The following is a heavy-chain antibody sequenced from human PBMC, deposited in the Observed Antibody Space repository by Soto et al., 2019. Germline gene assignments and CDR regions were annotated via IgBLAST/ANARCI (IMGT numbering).Heavy chain of an antibody. CDR2: IKSKTDGGTT. CDR1: GFTFSNAW. J-gene: IGHJ5*02. D-gene: IGHD3-10*01. V-gene: IGHV3-15*01. CDR3: TTELLLWFGEPYAGTGFDP. Sequence: GGSLRLSCAASGFTFSNAWMSWVRQAPGKGLEWVGRIKSKTDGGTTDYAAPVKGRFTISRDDSKNTLYLQMNSLKTEDTAVYYCTTELLLWFGEPYAGTGFDPWGQGTLVTSPQ.